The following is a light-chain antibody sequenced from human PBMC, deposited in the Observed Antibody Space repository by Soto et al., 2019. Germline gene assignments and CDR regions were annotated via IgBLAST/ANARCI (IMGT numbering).Light chain of an antibody. CDR1: QSISSW. V-gene: IGKV1-5*01. J-gene: IGKJ1*01. CDR2: DAS. CDR3: QQYNSYSPRA. Sequence: DIQMTQSPSTLSASVGDRVTITCRASQSISSWLAWYQQKPGKAPKLLIYDASTLESGVPSRFSGRGSGTEFTLTISSLQPDDVATYYCQQYNSYSPRAFGQGTKVEL.